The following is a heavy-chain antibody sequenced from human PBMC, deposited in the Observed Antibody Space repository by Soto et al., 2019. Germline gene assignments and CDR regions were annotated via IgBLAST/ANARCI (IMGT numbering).Heavy chain of an antibody. V-gene: IGHV2-5*02. J-gene: IGHJ6*02. CDR1: GFSLSTSGVG. CDR3: AHKRVAAAQHPYSYGMHL. D-gene: IGHD6-13*01. Sequence: QITLKESGPTLVKPTQTLTLTCTFSGFSLSTSGVGVGWIRQPPGKALEWLALIYWDDDKRYSPSLKSRLTITKETSKTPGVLTMTTMDPVTTATYSCAHKRVAAAQHPYSYGMHLWGHGTTVTVSS. CDR2: IYWDDDK.